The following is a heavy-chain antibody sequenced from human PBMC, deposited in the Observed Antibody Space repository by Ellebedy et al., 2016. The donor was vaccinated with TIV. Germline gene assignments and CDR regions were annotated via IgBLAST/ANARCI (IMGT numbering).Heavy chain of an antibody. J-gene: IGHJ2*01. Sequence: GESLKISCEGSGYSFTSYWIGWVRQLPGKGMEWMGSINPGDSDTKYSPSFQGQVTISADKSIRTAYLQWSSLKASDTAMYYCARTTNWSLYWYFDLWGRGTLVTVSS. D-gene: IGHD1-20*01. CDR2: INPGDSDT. CDR3: ARTTNWSLYWYFDL. V-gene: IGHV5-51*01. CDR1: GYSFTSYW.